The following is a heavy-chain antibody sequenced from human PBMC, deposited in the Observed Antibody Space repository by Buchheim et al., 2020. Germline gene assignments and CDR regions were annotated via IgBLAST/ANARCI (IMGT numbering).Heavy chain of an antibody. V-gene: IGHV4-34*01. CDR2: INHSGST. CDR1: GGSFSGYY. CDR3: ARGKVVPADPYYYYYYMDV. D-gene: IGHD2-2*01. Sequence: QVQLQQWGAGLLKPSETLSLTCAVYGGSFSGYYWSWIRQPPGKGLEWIGEINHSGSTNYNPSLKSRVTISVDTSKNQFSLKLSSVTAADTAVYYCARGKVVPADPYYYYYYMDVWGKGTT. J-gene: IGHJ6*03.